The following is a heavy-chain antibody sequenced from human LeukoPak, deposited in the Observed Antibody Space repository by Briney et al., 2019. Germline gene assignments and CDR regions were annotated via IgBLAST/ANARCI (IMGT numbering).Heavy chain of an antibody. CDR1: GFTFSSYW. V-gene: IGHV3-7*01. CDR2: IKQDGSEK. CDR3: ARDGNYCSSTSCYAVDY. Sequence: PGGSLRLSCAASGFTFSSYWMSWVRQAPGKGLEWVANIKQDGSEKYYVDSVKGRFTIFRDNAKNSLYLQMNSLRAEDTAVYYCARDGNYCSSTSCYAVDYWGQGTLVTVSS. D-gene: IGHD2-2*01. J-gene: IGHJ4*02.